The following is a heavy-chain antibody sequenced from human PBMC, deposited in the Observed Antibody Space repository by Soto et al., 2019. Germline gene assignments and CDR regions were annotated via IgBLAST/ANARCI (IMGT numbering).Heavy chain of an antibody. V-gene: IGHV1-8*01. CDR1: GYTFTNYD. Sequence: QVQLVQSGAEVKKAGASVKVSCKASGYTFTNYDINWVRQATGQGLEWMGWMNPNSGNTGYTQKFQGRVTMTRSTSVTTADMELSGMRSEDMAVYYCARATSDTTLVDFYYYGMDVWGQGTTVTVSS. CDR2: MNPNSGNT. J-gene: IGHJ6*02. D-gene: IGHD5-18*01. CDR3: ARATSDTTLVDFYYYGMDV.